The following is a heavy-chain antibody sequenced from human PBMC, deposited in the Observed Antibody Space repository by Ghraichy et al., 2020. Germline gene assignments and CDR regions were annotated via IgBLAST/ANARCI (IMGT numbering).Heavy chain of an antibody. CDR1: GFTFSSYS. CDR3: ASLRDYYGSGSYYPPFEDY. Sequence: GGSLRLSCAASGFTFSSYSMNWVRQAPGKGLEWVSSISSSSSYIYYADSVKGRFTISRDNAKNSLYLQMNSLRAEDTAVYYCASLRDYYGSGSYYPPFEDYWGQGTLVTVSS. J-gene: IGHJ4*02. V-gene: IGHV3-21*01. D-gene: IGHD3-10*01. CDR2: ISSSSSYI.